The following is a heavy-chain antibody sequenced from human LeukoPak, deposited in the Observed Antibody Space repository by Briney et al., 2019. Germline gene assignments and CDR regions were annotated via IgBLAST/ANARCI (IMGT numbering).Heavy chain of an antibody. D-gene: IGHD5-12*01. CDR3: ARYHNGYDDY. Sequence: SETLSLTCAVSGGSINIDNWWSWVRQPPGKGLEWIGEIYHSGSTNYNPSLKSRVTMSVDKSKNHFSLNLSSVTAADTAVYYCARYHNGYDDYWGQGTLVTVSS. V-gene: IGHV4-4*02. CDR1: GGSINIDNW. CDR2: IYHSGST. J-gene: IGHJ4*02.